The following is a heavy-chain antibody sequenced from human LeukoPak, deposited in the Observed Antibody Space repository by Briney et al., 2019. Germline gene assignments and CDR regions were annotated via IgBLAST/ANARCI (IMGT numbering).Heavy chain of an antibody. V-gene: IGHV1-46*01. CDR1: GYTFTGYF. D-gene: IGHD3-22*01. J-gene: IGHJ4*02. CDR3: AREGAQVGYDSSGYYYRGFDY. CDR2: INPSGGST. Sequence: ASVKVSCKASGYTFTGYFIHWVRQAPGQGLEWMGIINPSGGSTTYAQKFQGRVTMTRDTSTRTVYMELSSLRSEDTAVYYCAREGAQVGYDSSGYYYRGFDYWGQGTLVTVSS.